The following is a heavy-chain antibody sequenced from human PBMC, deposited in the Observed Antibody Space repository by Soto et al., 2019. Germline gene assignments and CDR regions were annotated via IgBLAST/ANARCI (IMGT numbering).Heavy chain of an antibody. Sequence: QEQLVQSGAEVKKPGASVKVSCKASGYTFSSYDITWVRQATGQGLEWMGWMNPNSGNTGYAQKFQGRLTMTGNTSIGTAYMQLSSLRSEDTAVYYCATERWEDAFDIWGQGTMVTVSS. CDR2: MNPNSGNT. D-gene: IGHD1-26*01. V-gene: IGHV1-8*01. J-gene: IGHJ3*02. CDR3: ATERWEDAFDI. CDR1: GYTFSSYD.